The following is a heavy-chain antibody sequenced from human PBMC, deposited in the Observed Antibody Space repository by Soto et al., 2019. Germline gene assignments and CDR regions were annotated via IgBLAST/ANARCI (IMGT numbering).Heavy chain of an antibody. V-gene: IGHV4-39*07. D-gene: IGHD1-26*01. J-gene: IGHJ5*02. CDR3: ARDMHAGFTHYFDP. Sequence: QLHLQESGPGLVKPSETLSLSCSVSGGTITSSTFYWGWIRQTPGKGLEWIGSVLQSGSTFYNPSLKSRLSISVDTSKNQFSLELKSVTAADTAVYYCARDMHAGFTHYFDPWGQGTLVTVSS. CDR1: GGTITSSTFY. CDR2: VLQSGST.